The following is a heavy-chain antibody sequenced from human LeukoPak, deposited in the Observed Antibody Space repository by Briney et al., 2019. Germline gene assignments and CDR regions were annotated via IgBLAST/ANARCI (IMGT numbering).Heavy chain of an antibody. D-gene: IGHD2-15*01. V-gene: IGHV3-74*01. Sequence: GSLRLSCVASGFSLSGYWMYWVRQAPGKGLMYISRNNGDGSTTNYADVVKGRFTMSRDNVKNTLYLQMNSLRVEDTAVYYCARDPRNVGLAPWGQGTLVTVSS. CDR2: NNGDGSTT. CDR3: ARDPRNVGLAP. CDR1: GFSLSGYW. J-gene: IGHJ5*02.